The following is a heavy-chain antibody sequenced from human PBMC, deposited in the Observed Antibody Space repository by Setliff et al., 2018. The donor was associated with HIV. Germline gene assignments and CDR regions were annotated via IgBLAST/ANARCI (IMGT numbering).Heavy chain of an antibody. CDR1: GNTFSSHY. CDR3: ASKGGSGNYPDSDAFDI. CDR2: INPSGDIT. J-gene: IGHJ3*02. V-gene: IGHV1-46*01. D-gene: IGHD3-10*01. Sequence: GASVKVSCKASGNTFSSHYMHWVRQAPGKGLEWMGLINPSGDITSYAEKFQGRVTMTRDTPTSTVYMELRSLRSEDTAIYYCASKGGSGNYPDSDAFDIWGQGTLVTVSS.